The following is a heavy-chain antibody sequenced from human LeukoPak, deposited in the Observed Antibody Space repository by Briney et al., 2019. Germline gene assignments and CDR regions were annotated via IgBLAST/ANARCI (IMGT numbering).Heavy chain of an antibody. CDR3: ARHGYSSSSGDAFDI. CDR2: IYPGDSDT. Sequence: GESLKISCKGSGYSFTNYWIGWVRQMPGKGLEWMGIIYPGDSDTRYSPSFQGQVTISADKSISTAYLQWSSLKASDTAMYYCARHGYSSSSGDAFDIWGQGTMVTVSS. V-gene: IGHV5-51*01. CDR1: GYSFTNYW. D-gene: IGHD6-6*01. J-gene: IGHJ3*02.